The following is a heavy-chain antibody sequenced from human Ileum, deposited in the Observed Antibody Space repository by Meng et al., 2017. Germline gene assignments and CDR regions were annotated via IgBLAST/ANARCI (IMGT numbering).Heavy chain of an antibody. CDR1: GCSISSGDYY. CDR2: IYSNGNT. J-gene: IGHJ4*02. Sequence: QVQLQESGPRLVKPSQTLSLTCTFSGCSISSGDYYWSWVRQSPGKGPEWIGYIYSNGNTYSNPSLRGRLMISIDTSKNQFSLKLSSVTAADTAVYYCARAPKYCTNAVCSRPLDSWGQGTLVTVSS. V-gene: IGHV4-30-4*01. CDR3: ARAPKYCTNAVCSRPLDS. D-gene: IGHD2-8*01.